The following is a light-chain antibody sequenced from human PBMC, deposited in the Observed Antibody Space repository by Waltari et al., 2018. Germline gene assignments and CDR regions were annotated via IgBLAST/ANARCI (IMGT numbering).Light chain of an antibody. Sequence: QLVMPQSPSASASLGASVKLTGTLSSWQSTNIIAGLQQQPEKGPRYLMNVNSDGSTNKGGGIPDRFSGSSSGAGRYLTISSLQSEDEADYYCQTGGHGTWVFGGGTRLTVL. CDR1: SWQSTNI. CDR2: VNSDGST. V-gene: IGLV4-69*01. J-gene: IGLJ3*02. CDR3: QTGGHGTWV.